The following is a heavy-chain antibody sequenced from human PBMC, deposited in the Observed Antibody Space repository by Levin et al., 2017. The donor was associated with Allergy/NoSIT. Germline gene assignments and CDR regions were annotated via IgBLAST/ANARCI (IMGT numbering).Heavy chain of an antibody. Sequence: QTGGSLRLSCAASGFTFDDYAMHWVRQAPGKGLEWVSGISWNSGSIGYADSVKGRFTISRDNAKNSLYLQMNSLRAEDTALYYCAKGHIAARNAFDIWGQGTMVTVSS. V-gene: IGHV3-9*01. CDR2: ISWNSGSI. CDR3: AKGHIAARNAFDI. CDR1: GFTFDDYA. J-gene: IGHJ3*02. D-gene: IGHD6-6*01.